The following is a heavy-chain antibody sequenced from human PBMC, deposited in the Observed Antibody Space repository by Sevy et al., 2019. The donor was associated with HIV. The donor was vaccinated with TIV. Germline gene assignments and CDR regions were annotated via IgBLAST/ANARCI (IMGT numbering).Heavy chain of an antibody. V-gene: IGHV3-48*03. CDR3: VTSGGVTDYGMDV. CDR2: ISSSGSII. Sequence: GGSLRLSCEASGFTFSSYEMNWVRQAPGKGLEWVLYISSSGSIISYADSVKRRFTISRDNAKSSLYLQMNSLRAEDTAVYYCVTSGGVTDYGMDVWGQGTTVTVSS. D-gene: IGHD3-16*01. J-gene: IGHJ6*02. CDR1: GFTFSSYE.